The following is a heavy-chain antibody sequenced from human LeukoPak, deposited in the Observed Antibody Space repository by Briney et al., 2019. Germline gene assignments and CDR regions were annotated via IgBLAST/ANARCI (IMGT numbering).Heavy chain of an antibody. CDR3: ARGPATMIVVVIHGDYFDY. CDR2: MNPNSGNT. Sequence: ASVKVSCKASGYTFTSYDINWVRQATGQGLGWMGWMNPNSGNTGYAQKFQGRVTMTRNTSISTAYMELSSLRSEDTAVYYCARGPATMIVVVIHGDYFDYWGQGTLVTVSS. J-gene: IGHJ4*02. V-gene: IGHV1-8*01. D-gene: IGHD3-22*01. CDR1: GYTFTSYD.